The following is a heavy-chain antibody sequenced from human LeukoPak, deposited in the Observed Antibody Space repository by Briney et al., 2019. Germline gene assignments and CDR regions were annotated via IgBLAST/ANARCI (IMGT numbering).Heavy chain of an antibody. D-gene: IGHD7-27*01. Sequence: GGSLRLSCAASGFILRRYAMSWVRQAPGKGLEWVSAISGSGGSTYYADSVKGRFTISRDNSKNTLYLQMNSLRAEDTAVYYCATAVGTGIKYYYYYYMDVWGKGTTVTVSS. CDR1: GFILRRYA. CDR3: ATAVGTGIKYYYYYYMDV. J-gene: IGHJ6*03. V-gene: IGHV3-23*01. CDR2: ISGSGGST.